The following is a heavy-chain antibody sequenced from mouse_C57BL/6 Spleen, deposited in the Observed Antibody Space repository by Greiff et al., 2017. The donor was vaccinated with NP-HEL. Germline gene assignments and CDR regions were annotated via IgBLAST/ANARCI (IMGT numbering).Heavy chain of an antibody. CDR1: GYSFTDYN. Sequence: VQLQQSGPELVKPGASVKISCKASGYSFTDYNMNWVKQSNGKSLEWIGVINPNYGTTSYNQKFKGKATLTVDQSSSTAYMQLNSLTYEYAAVYYCAPSPYYGSSGFAYWGQGTLVTVAA. D-gene: IGHD1-1*01. J-gene: IGHJ3*01. CDR3: APSPYYGSSGFAY. V-gene: IGHV1-39*01. CDR2: INPNYGTT.